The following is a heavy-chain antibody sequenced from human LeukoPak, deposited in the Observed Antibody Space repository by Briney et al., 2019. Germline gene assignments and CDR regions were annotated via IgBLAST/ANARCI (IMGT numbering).Heavy chain of an antibody. CDR1: GGTFSSYA. J-gene: IGHJ6*02. V-gene: IGHV1-69*04. CDR2: IIPILGIA. CDR3: ASTPVAVAGQTYYYYGMDV. Sequence: SVKVSCKASGGTFSSYAISWERQAPGQGLEWMGRIIPILGIANYAQKFQGRVTITADKSTSTAYMELSSLRSEDTAVYYCASTPVAVAGQTYYYYGMDVWGQGTTVTVSS. D-gene: IGHD6-19*01.